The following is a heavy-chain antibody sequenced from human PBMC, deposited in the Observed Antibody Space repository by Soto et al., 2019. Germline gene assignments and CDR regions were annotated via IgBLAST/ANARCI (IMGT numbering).Heavy chain of an antibody. D-gene: IGHD3-22*01. CDR1: GYTFTSYA. CDR3: ARAIVVVTPPDY. CDR2: INAGNGNT. V-gene: IGHV1-3*01. Sequence: ASVKVSCKASGYTFTSYAMHWVRHAPGQRLEWMGWINAGNGNTKYSQKFQGRVTITRDTSASTAYMELSSLRSEDTAVYYCARAIVVVTPPDYWGQGTLVTVSS. J-gene: IGHJ4*02.